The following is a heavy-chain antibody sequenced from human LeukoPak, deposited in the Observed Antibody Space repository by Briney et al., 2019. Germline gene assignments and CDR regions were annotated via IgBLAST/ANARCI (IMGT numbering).Heavy chain of an antibody. V-gene: IGHV3-48*04. CDR3: ARDLRIIAVAGTRDDY. CDR1: GFTFSSYS. Sequence: PGESLRLSCAASGFTFSSYSMNWVRQAPGKGLEWVSYISSSSSTIYYADSVKGRFTISRDNAKNSLYLQMNSLRAEDTAVYYCARDLRIIAVAGTRDDYWGQGTLVTVSS. J-gene: IGHJ4*02. D-gene: IGHD6-19*01. CDR2: ISSSSSTI.